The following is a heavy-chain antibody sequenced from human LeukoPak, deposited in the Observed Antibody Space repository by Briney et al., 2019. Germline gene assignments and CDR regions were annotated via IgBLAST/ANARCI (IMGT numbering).Heavy chain of an antibody. CDR2: ISSSSSTI. D-gene: IGHD2/OR15-2a*01. CDR3: GEGGRILPDY. V-gene: IGHV3-48*01. CDR1: GFTFSSYS. Sequence: GGSLRLSCAASGFTFSSYSMNWVRQAPGKGLEWVSYISSSSSTIYYADSVKGRFTISRDNAKNSLYLQMNSLRAEDTAVYYCGEGGRILPDYWGQGTLVTVSS. J-gene: IGHJ4*02.